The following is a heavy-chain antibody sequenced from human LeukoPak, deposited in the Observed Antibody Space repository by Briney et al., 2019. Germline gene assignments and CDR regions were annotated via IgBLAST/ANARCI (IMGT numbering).Heavy chain of an antibody. CDR2: INPSGGNT. V-gene: IGHV1-46*01. J-gene: IGHJ6*02. CDR3: ARAGGRLYYYYGMDV. Sequence: ASVKVSCKASGYTFPSYYMHWVRQAPGQGLEWMGVINPSGGNTNSAQKFQGRVTMTRDTSTRTVYMELSSLRSEDTAVYYCARAGGRLYYYYGMDVWGQGTTVTVSS. D-gene: IGHD3-16*01. CDR1: GYTFPSYY.